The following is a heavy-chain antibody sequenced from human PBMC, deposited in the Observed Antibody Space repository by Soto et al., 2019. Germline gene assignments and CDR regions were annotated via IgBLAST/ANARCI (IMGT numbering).Heavy chain of an antibody. V-gene: IGHV4-61*01. D-gene: IGHD1-7*01. CDR1: GGSVNTGTYY. CDR2: IYHSGRT. J-gene: IGHJ4*02. Sequence: QVQLQESGPGLVKPSETLPLTCTVSGGSVNTGTYYWSWIRQPPGKGLEWIAYIYHSGRTHYNPSLKSRVTLSIDPSKNQFSLNLASVTAADTAVYYCEAETGNTGFDHWGQGTLVTVSS. CDR3: EAETGNTGFDH.